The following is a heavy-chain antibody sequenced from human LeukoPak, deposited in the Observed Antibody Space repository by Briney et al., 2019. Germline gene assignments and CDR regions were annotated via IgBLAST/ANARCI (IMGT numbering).Heavy chain of an antibody. Sequence: GGSLRLSCAASGFTFNTYSMNWVRQAPGKGLEWVSYISSISHTIYYTDSVKGRFTISRDNARNSLYLQMNSLRAEDTAVYYCARDRACCGGDCPHDAFDIWGQGTMVTVSS. CDR1: GFTFNTYS. CDR2: ISSISHTI. D-gene: IGHD2-21*02. V-gene: IGHV3-48*01. J-gene: IGHJ3*02. CDR3: ARDRACCGGDCPHDAFDI.